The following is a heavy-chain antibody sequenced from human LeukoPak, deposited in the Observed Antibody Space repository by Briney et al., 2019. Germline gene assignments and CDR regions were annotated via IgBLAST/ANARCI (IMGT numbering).Heavy chain of an antibody. CDR2: INPNNDGT. CDR3: ARVGLSNWGSFIGY. Sequence: ASVKVSCKASGGPSTSYAISSGRQAPGQGLEWMGWINPNNDGTKYAQKFQGRVTMTRDTSVSTAYMELSSLRSDDTAVYDCARVGLSNWGSFIGYWGQGTLVTVSS. J-gene: IGHJ4*02. V-gene: IGHV1-2*02. CDR1: GGPSTSYA. D-gene: IGHD7-27*01.